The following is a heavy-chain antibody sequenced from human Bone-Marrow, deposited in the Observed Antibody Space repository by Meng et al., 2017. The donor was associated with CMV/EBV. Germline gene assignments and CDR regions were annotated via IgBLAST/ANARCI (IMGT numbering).Heavy chain of an antibody. D-gene: IGHD1-26*01. CDR2: ITSGGNI. Sequence: GESLKISCAASGFTFSNYEMNWVRQAPGKGLQWVSYITSGGNIYYADSVKGRFTISRDNAKNSPYLQMNSLRAEDTAVYYCATVGSGSYLAYWGQGTLVTVSS. J-gene: IGHJ4*02. CDR3: ATVGSGSYLAY. V-gene: IGHV3-48*03. CDR1: GFTFSNYE.